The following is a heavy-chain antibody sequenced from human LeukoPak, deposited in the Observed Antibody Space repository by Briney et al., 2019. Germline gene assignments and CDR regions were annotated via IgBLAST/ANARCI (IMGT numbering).Heavy chain of an antibody. D-gene: IGHD2-2*01. J-gene: IGHJ2*01. Sequence: SETLSLTCTVSGGSISSFYWSWIRQPPGKGLEWIGYIYYSGSTNYNPSLKSRVTISVDTSKNQFSLKLNSVTAADTAVYYCARDPGPAVMTSYWYFDLWGRGTLVTVSS. V-gene: IGHV4-59*01. CDR3: ARDPGPAVMTSYWYFDL. CDR1: GGSISSFY. CDR2: IYYSGST.